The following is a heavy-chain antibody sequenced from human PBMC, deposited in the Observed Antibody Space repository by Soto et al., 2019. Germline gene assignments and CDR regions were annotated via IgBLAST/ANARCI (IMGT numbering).Heavy chain of an antibody. CDR3: ARDVSPGSSGYYLEAFDI. J-gene: IGHJ3*02. V-gene: IGHV3-7*05. D-gene: IGHD6-25*01. CDR2: IKGDGGAK. Sequence: EVQLVESGGGLVQPGGSLRLSWAAPGFTFGNYWMTWVRQAPGKGLEWVANIKGDGGAKSYLDSVRGRFTVSRDNAENSLFLQMNILRAEDTALYYCARDVSPGSSGYYLEAFDIWGQGTRVTVS. CDR1: GFTFGNYW.